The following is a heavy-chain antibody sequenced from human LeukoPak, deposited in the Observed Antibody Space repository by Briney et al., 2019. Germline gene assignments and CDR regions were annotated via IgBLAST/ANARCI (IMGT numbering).Heavy chain of an antibody. Sequence: ASVKVSCKASGYTFTGYYMHWVRQAPGQGLEWMGWINPNSGGTNYAQKFQGRVTMTRDTSISTAYMELSRLRSDDTAVYYCAKGEYYDFWSGYFNPPNFDYWGQGTLVTVSS. D-gene: IGHD3-3*01. CDR1: GYTFTGYY. CDR3: AKGEYYDFWSGYFNPPNFDY. J-gene: IGHJ4*02. V-gene: IGHV1-2*02. CDR2: INPNSGGT.